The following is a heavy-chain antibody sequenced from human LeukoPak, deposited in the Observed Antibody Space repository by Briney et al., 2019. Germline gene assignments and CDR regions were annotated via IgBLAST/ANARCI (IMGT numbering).Heavy chain of an antibody. CDR3: ARDSPYYYGSGSATYYMDV. CDR2: IIPMFGSA. D-gene: IGHD3-10*01. CDR1: GGTFNSYA. Sequence: SVKVSCKASGGTFNSYAITWVRQAPGQGLEWMGGIIPMFGSANSAQKFQDRVTITADESTSTVYMELSSLRSDDTAVYYCARDSPYYYGSGSATYYMDVWGKGTTVTISS. J-gene: IGHJ6*03. V-gene: IGHV1-69*13.